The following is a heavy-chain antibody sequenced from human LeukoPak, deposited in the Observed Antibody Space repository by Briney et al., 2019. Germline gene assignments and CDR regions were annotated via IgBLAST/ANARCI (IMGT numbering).Heavy chain of an antibody. CDR2: INWNGGST. Sequence: GGSLRLSCTASGFIFGDYGMSWVRQAPGKGLEWVSGINWNGGSTGYADSVKGRFTISRDNTKNSLYLQMNSLRAEDTALYYCARGGKAMVTLSYYYYYMDVWGKGTTVTVSS. V-gene: IGHV3-20*04. D-gene: IGHD5-18*01. J-gene: IGHJ6*03. CDR3: ARGGKAMVTLSYYYYYMDV. CDR1: GFIFGDYG.